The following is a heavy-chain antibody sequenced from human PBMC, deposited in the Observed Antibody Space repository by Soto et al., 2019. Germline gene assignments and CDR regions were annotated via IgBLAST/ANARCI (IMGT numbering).Heavy chain of an antibody. Sequence: ASVKVSCKASGHTSTHNGISWVRRAPGQGLEWMGWININRGDVNHAPKFQGRVTLTTDTSTTTAYMELRSLRLDDTALYFCATDDMNRGLFDYWGHGTLVTVFS. CDR2: ININRGDV. J-gene: IGHJ4*01. CDR3: ATDDMNRGLFDY. CDR1: GHTSTHNG. V-gene: IGHV1-18*01.